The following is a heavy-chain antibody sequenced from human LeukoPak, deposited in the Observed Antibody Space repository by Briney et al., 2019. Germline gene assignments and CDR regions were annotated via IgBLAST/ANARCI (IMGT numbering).Heavy chain of an antibody. CDR3: AKDSETGSSGWFDY. D-gene: IGHD6-19*01. Sequence: ASVKVSCKASGYTFTSYGISWVRQAPGQGLEWMGWISAYNGNTNYAQKLQGRVTTTTDTSTSTAYMELRSLRSDDTAVYYCAKDSETGSSGWFDYWGQGTLVTVSS. CDR2: ISAYNGNT. CDR1: GYTFTSYG. V-gene: IGHV1-18*01. J-gene: IGHJ4*02.